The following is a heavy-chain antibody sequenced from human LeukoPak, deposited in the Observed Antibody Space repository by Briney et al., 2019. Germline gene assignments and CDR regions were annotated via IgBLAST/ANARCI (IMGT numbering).Heavy chain of an antibody. CDR2: IYYSGGT. Sequence: SETLSPTCTVSGGSISSYYWSWIRQPPGKGLEWIGYIYYSGGTNYNPSLKSRVTISVDTSKNQFSLKLSSVTAADTAVYYCARDHGEGFDYWGQGTLVTVSS. J-gene: IGHJ4*02. V-gene: IGHV4-59*01. CDR3: ARDHGEGFDY. CDR1: GGSISSYY. D-gene: IGHD4-17*01.